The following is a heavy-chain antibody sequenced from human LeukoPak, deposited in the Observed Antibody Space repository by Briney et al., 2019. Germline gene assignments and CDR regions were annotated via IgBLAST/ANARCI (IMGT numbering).Heavy chain of an antibody. CDR2: IFPIFGTA. CDR1: GGTFSSYA. Sequence: SVKVSCKASGGTFSSYAISWVRQAPGQGLEWMGGIFPIFGTANYAQKFQGRVTITTDESTSTAYMELSSLRSEDTAVYYCARVGRYCSSTSCYGAINDAFDIWGQGTMVTVSS. V-gene: IGHV1-69*05. D-gene: IGHD2-2*01. CDR3: ARVGRYCSSTSCYGAINDAFDI. J-gene: IGHJ3*02.